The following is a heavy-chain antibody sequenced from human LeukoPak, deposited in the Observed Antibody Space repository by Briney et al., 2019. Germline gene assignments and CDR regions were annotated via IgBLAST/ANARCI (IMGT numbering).Heavy chain of an antibody. CDR1: GYTFTSYY. J-gene: IGHJ4*02. CDR3: ARGEMVRGFIPL. CDR2: ISPSGGST. Sequence: ASVKVSCTASGYTFTSYYMHWVRHWPRQGLERVGIISPSGGSTRYAQKFPSRVSTSRDPSTSTDYMELGSLRSEDWAVYYCARGEMVRGFIPLWGQGTLVTVSS. V-gene: IGHV1-46*01. D-gene: IGHD3-10*01.